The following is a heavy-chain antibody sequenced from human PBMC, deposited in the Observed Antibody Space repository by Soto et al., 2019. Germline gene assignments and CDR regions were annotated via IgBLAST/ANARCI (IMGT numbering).Heavy chain of an antibody. CDR1: GFTFSSYA. Sequence: EVQLLESGGGLVQPGGSLRLSCAASGFTFSSYAMSWVRQAPGKGLEWVSAISGSGGSTYYADSVKGRFTIPRDNSKNTLYLQMNSLRDEDTAVYYCATGRGLYYYDGLAVWGQGTTVTVSS. V-gene: IGHV3-23*01. D-gene: IGHD3-10*01. CDR2: ISGSGGST. J-gene: IGHJ6*02. CDR3: ATGRGLYYYDGLAV.